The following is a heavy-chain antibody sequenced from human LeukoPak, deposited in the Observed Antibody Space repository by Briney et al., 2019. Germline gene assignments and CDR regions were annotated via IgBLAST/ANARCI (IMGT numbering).Heavy chain of an antibody. CDR3: VRGVNYFVLEY. J-gene: IGHJ4*02. D-gene: IGHD3-10*02. CDR1: GFTFSNAW. CDR2: LSPSGGIT. Sequence: QAGGSLRLSCAASGFTFSNAWMSWVRQAPGKGLEWVSALSPSGGITYYEDSVEGRFTISRDNSKNTLYLQMNSPRAEDTAVYYCVRGVNYFVLEYWGQGTLVTISS. V-gene: IGHV3-23*01.